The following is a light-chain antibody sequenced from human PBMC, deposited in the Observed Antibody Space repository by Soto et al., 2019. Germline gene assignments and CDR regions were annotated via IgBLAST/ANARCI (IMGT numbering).Light chain of an antibody. CDR3: QQLNSRPYT. CDR1: QDISLY. CDR2: VAS. J-gene: IGKJ2*01. V-gene: IGKV1-9*01. Sequence: IQLTQSPSSLSASVGDRVTITCRASQDISLYSAWYQQKPGKAPKLLIYVASTLQSGVPSRFSGSGSGTDCPLTISSLQPEDFATYYCQQLNSRPYTFGQGTKLEIK.